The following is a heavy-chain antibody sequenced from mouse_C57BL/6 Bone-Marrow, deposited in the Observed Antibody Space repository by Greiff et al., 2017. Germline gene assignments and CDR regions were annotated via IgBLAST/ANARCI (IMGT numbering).Heavy chain of an antibody. CDR1: GYTFTSYW. CDR3: ARPYYSNYWYFDV. V-gene: IGHV1-55*01. Sequence: VQLQQSGAELVKPGASVKMSCKASGYTFTSYWITWVKQRPGQGLEWIGDIYPGSGSTNYNEKFKSKATMTVDTSSSTAYMQLSSLTSEDSAVYCCARPYYSNYWYFDVWGTGTTVTVSS. CDR2: IYPGSGST. D-gene: IGHD2-5*01. J-gene: IGHJ1*03.